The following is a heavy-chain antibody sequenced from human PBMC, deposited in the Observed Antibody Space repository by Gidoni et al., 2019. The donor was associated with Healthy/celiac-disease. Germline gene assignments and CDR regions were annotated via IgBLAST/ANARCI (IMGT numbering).Heavy chain of an antibody. J-gene: IGHJ4*02. CDR3: TRPYDSSGYYYTDY. CDR2: IRSKAYGGTT. D-gene: IGHD3-22*01. V-gene: IGHV3-49*05. CDR1: GFTFGDYA. Sequence: EVQLVESGGGLVKPGRSLRLSCTASGFTFGDYALSWFRQAPGKGLEWVGFIRSKAYGGTTEYAASVKGRFTISRDDSKSIAYLQMNSLKTEDTAVYYCTRPYDSSGYYYTDYWGQGTLVTVSS.